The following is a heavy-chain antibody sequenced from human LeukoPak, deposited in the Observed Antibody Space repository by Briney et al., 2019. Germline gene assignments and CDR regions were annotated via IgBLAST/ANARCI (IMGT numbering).Heavy chain of an antibody. D-gene: IGHD2-15*01. CDR3: AAEDIVVVVAASGNWFDP. Sequence: GGSLRLSCAASGFTFSSYGMHWVRQAPGKGLEWVAVISYDGSNKYYADSVKGRFTISRDNSKNTLYLQMNSLRAEDTAVYYCAAEDIVVVVAASGNWFDPWGQGTLVTVSS. J-gene: IGHJ5*02. CDR2: ISYDGSNK. CDR1: GFTFSSYG. V-gene: IGHV3-30*03.